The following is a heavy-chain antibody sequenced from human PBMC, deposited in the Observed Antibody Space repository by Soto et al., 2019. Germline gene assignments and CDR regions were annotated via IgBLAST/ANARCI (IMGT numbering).Heavy chain of an antibody. CDR2: IYYSGST. V-gene: IGHV4-30-4*08. J-gene: IGHJ5*02. Sequence: PSETLSLTCTVSGDSISSGAHYWTWIRQPPGKGLEGIGYIYYSGSTNFHPSLKSRVTISVDTSKNQFSLKENSVTAADTPVYYSARDDAPTGLGNWLDPWGQGTLVTVSS. CDR3: ARDDAPTGLGNWLDP. D-gene: IGHD1-1*01. CDR1: GDSISSGAHY.